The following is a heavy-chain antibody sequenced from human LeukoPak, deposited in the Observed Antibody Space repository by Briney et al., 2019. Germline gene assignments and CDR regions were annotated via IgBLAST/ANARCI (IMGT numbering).Heavy chain of an antibody. CDR1: GGSFSGYY. V-gene: IGHV4-59*08. Sequence: SETLSLTCAVYGGSFSGYYWSWIRQPPGKGLEWIGHIYSSGSTNYKPSLKSRVTISLDTSRNQFSRKLSSVTAADTAVYYCARQYSDILTGYHRGELYWYFDLWGRGTLVTVSS. J-gene: IGHJ2*01. CDR3: ARQYSDILTGYHRGELYWYFDL. CDR2: IYSSGST. D-gene: IGHD3-9*01.